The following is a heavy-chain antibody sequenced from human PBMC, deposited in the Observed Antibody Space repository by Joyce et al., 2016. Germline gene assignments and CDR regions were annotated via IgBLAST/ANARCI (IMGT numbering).Heavy chain of an antibody. D-gene: IGHD6-13*01. J-gene: IGHJ5*02. V-gene: IGHV3-23*01. CDR1: GVTFVGYA. Sequence: EVQLLESGGGLVQPGGSLRLSCAASGVTFVGYAMSWVRQAPGKGLVCVSAIGACSRGTHYADSVRGRFTISRDDSDNSLYLHMSGLRSDDTAVYYCVRPRVAVAGTRWFDPWGQGTLVTVSS. CDR3: VRPRVAVAGTRWFDP. CDR2: IGACSRGT.